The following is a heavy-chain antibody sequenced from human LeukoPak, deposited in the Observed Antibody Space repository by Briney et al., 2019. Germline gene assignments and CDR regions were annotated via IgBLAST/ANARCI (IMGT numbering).Heavy chain of an antibody. CDR2: ISYSGST. CDR1: GGSISSDH. D-gene: IGHD1-14*01. Sequence: SETLSLTCTVSGGSISSDHWTWIRQPPGKGLEWVARISYSGSTNYNPSLKSRVTISLDSSKNQFSLRLSSVTPADTAAYYCASLPIDSSTGTFGWFDPWGQGTLVTVSS. V-gene: IGHV4-59*01. J-gene: IGHJ5*02. CDR3: ASLPIDSSTGTFGWFDP.